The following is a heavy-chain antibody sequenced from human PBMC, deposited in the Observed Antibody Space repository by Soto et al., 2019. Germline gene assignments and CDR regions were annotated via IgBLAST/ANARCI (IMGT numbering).Heavy chain of an antibody. V-gene: IGHV1-46*01. CDR1: GYTFTSYY. J-gene: IGHJ6*02. D-gene: IGHD3-3*01. CDR2: INPSGGST. Sequence: ASVKVSCKASGYTFTSYYMHWVRQAPGQGLEWMGIINPSGGSTNYAQKFQGRVTMTRDTSTSTVYMELSSLRSEDTAVYYCARDEVLRFLEWFSPYYYYYYGMDVWGQGTTVTVSS. CDR3: ARDEVLRFLEWFSPYYYYYYGMDV.